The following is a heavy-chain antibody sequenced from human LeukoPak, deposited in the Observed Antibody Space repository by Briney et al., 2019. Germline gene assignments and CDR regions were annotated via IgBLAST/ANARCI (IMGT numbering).Heavy chain of an antibody. CDR3: AKDRCTNGIGCYYYYMDV. V-gene: IGHV3-30*02. D-gene: IGHD2-8*01. J-gene: IGHJ6*03. CDR1: GFTFSGYG. CDR2: IQYDGSNE. Sequence: GGSLRLSCAVYGFTFSGYGMHWVRQAPGKGLEWVADIQYDGSNEQFADSVKGRFSISRDSSKNILYLQENSLKAEDTAVYYCAKDRCTNGIGCYYYYMDVWGKGTPVTISS.